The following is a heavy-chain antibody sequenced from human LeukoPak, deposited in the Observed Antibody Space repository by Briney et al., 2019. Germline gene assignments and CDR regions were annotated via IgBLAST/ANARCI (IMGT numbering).Heavy chain of an antibody. Sequence: GASVKVSCKASGYTFTGYYMHWVRQAPGQGLEWMGWINPNSGGTNYAQKFRGRVTMTRDTSISTAYMELSRLRSDDTAVYYCARRSMVRGVTSQRTAYYMDVWGKGTTVTISS. J-gene: IGHJ6*03. V-gene: IGHV1-2*02. CDR1: GYTFTGYY. D-gene: IGHD3-10*01. CDR2: INPNSGGT. CDR3: ARRSMVRGVTSQRTAYYMDV.